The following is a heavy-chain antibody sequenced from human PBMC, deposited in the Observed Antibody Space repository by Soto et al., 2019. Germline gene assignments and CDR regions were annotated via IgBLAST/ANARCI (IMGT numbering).Heavy chain of an antibody. CDR1: GGSISSYY. Sequence: QVQLQESGPGLVKPSETLSLTCTVSGGSISSYYWSWIRQPPGKGLEWIGYIYYSGSTNYNPSLKSRVTISVDTSKNQFSLKLSSVTAADTAVYYCARSLRQYYYYSDMDVWGKGTTVTVSS. CDR2: IYYSGST. CDR3: ARSLRQYYYYSDMDV. J-gene: IGHJ6*03. V-gene: IGHV4-59*01. D-gene: IGHD3-16*02.